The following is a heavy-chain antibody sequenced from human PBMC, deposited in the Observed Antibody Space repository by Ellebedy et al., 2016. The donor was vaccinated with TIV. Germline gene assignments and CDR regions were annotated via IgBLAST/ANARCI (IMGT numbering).Heavy chain of an antibody. J-gene: IGHJ4*02. CDR2: IYNSGST. D-gene: IGHD3-10*01. CDR3: ARTSFVKGVSF. V-gene: IGHV4-39*07. CDR1: GASITSPNSF. Sequence: SETLSLXXTVSGASITSPNSFWGWIRQPPGMGLEWVGSIYNSGSTSYNPSLESRVTISLDTSKNQFSLKLASVTAADTAVYFCARTSFVKGVSFWGQGILVTVSS.